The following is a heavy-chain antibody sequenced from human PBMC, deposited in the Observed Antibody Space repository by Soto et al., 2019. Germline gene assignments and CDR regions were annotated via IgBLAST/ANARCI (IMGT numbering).Heavy chain of an antibody. V-gene: IGHV4-61*01. D-gene: IGHD6-6*01. J-gene: IGHJ4*02. CDR3: TREYSNSPEAFDY. CDR1: GGSVNSDYYY. Sequence: TSETLSLTCTVSGGSVNSDYYYWSWIRQPPGKGLEWIGYIYYTGSTKYNPSLESRVTISLDTSRNQFSLKLSSVTAADTAVFYCTREYSNSPEAFDYWGQGALVTVSS. CDR2: IYYTGST.